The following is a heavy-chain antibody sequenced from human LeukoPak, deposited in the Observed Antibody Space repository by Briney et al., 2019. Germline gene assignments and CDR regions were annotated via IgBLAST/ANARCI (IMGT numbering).Heavy chain of an antibody. Sequence: SETLSLTCTVSGGSISSSSYYWGWIRQPPGKGLEWIGSIYYSGSTYYNPSLKSRVTISVDTSKNQFSLKLSSVTAADTAVYYCAREGDILTGTIQTTFDYWGQGTLVTVSS. CDR2: IYYSGST. CDR3: AREGDILTGTIQTTFDY. CDR1: GGSISSSSYY. D-gene: IGHD3-9*01. V-gene: IGHV4-39*07. J-gene: IGHJ4*02.